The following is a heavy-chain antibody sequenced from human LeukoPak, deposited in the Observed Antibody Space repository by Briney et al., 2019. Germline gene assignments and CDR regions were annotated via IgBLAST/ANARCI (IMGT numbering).Heavy chain of an antibody. D-gene: IGHD3-22*01. V-gene: IGHV4-38-2*01. CDR2: IYHSGST. J-gene: IGHJ4*02. Sequence: KPSETLSLTCAVSGYSISNGYYWGWIRQPPGKGLEWIGSIYHSGSTYYNPSRKSRVTISVDTSKNQFPLKLSSVTAADTAVYYCRRYNSGYYYYFDYWGQGTLVTVSS. CDR1: GYSISNGYY. CDR3: RRYNSGYYYYFDY.